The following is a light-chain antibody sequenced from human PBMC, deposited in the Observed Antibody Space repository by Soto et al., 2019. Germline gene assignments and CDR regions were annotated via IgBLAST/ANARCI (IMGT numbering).Light chain of an antibody. J-gene: IGKJ4*01. CDR1: QSVSSN. V-gene: IGKV3-15*01. CDR2: AAS. CDR3: QQYNNWPLF. Sequence: EIVMTQSPATLSVSPGERATLSCRASQSVSSNLAWYQQKPGQAPRLLIYAASARAAGIPARFSGSGSGTEFTLTISSLQSEDIAVYYCQQYNNWPLFFGGGT.